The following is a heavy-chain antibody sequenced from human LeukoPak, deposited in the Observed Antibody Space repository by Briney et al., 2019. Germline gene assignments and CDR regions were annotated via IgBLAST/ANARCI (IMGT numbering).Heavy chain of an antibody. CDR2: IRGQAYDGTA. CDR1: GFTFDDYA. Sequence: GGSLTLSCTASGFTFDDYAMSWVRQAPGRGLEWVGFIRGQAYDGTAEFAASVRARFTGSRDDSKSIAYLQINSLKTEDTAVYYCTRSTWIQLSSPFDYWGQGTLVTVSS. CDR3: TRSTWIQLSSPFDY. V-gene: IGHV3-49*04. J-gene: IGHJ4*02. D-gene: IGHD5-18*01.